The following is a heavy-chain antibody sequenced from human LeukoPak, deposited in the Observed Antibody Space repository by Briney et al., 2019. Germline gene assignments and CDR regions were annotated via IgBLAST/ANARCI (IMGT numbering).Heavy chain of an antibody. CDR3: ARVLIYDYVWGSYHDDAFDI. CDR2: IIPIFGTA. CDR1: GGTFSSYA. V-gene: IGHV1-69*05. D-gene: IGHD3-16*01. Sequence: SVKVSCKASGGTFSSYAISWVRQAPGQGLEWMGRIIPIFGTANYAQKLQGRVTITTDESTSTAYMELSSLRSEDTAVYYCARVLIYDYVWGSYHDDAFDIWGQGTMVTVSS. J-gene: IGHJ3*02.